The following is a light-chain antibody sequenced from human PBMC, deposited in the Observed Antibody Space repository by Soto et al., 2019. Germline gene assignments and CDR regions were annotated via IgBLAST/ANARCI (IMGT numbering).Light chain of an antibody. CDR2: DVS. J-gene: IGKJ1*01. CDR3: QPYNSDSRT. Sequence: DIQMTQSPSTLSASVGDRVTITCRASQSISNWLAWYQQKPGKDTTLLIYDVSRLESGVPSRFSGSGSGTDFTLTIRSLQPDDFATYYCQPYNSDSRTFGQGNKVDIK. CDR1: QSISNW. V-gene: IGKV1-5*01.